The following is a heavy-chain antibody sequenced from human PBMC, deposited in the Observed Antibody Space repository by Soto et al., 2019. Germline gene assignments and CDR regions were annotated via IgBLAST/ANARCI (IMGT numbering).Heavy chain of an antibody. CDR3: ARGWRTSNWKKNYYYYGMDV. J-gene: IGHJ6*02. D-gene: IGHD1-20*01. CDR1: GGTFSSYA. V-gene: IGHV1-69*13. CDR2: IIPIFGTA. Sequence: VKVSCKASGGTFSSYAISWVRQAPGQGLEWMGGIIPIFGTANYAQKFQGRVTIAADESTSTAYMELSSLRSEDTAVYYCARGWRTSNWKKNYYYYGMDVWGQGTTVTVSS.